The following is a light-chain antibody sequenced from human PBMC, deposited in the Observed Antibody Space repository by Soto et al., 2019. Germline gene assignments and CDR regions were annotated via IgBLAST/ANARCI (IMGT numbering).Light chain of an antibody. CDR1: QTISTW. CDR2: DAS. Sequence: DILMTQSPSTLSASVGDRVTITCRASQTISTWLAWYQQKPGKAPKLLIYDASSLESGVPSRFSGSASGTEFTLTISSLQPDDFATFYCQQYSSYPHTFGQGTKLEIK. J-gene: IGKJ2*01. V-gene: IGKV1-5*01. CDR3: QQYSSYPHT.